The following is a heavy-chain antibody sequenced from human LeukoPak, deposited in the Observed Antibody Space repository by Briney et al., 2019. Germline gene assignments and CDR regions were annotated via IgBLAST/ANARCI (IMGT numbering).Heavy chain of an antibody. CDR3: ALLGVVVADP. V-gene: IGHV3-23*01. Sequence: PGGSLRLSCAASGFTFSSYAMSWVRQAPGKGLEWVSAISGSGDSTFYADSVKGRFTISRDNSKNTLYLQMNSLRAEDTAVYYCALLGVVVADPWGQGTLVTVSS. D-gene: IGHD2-15*01. CDR2: ISGSGDST. CDR1: GFTFSSYA. J-gene: IGHJ5*02.